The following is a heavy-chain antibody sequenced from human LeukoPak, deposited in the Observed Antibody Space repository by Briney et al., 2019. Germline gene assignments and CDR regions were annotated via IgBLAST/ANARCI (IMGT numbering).Heavy chain of an antibody. CDR1: GGSFSGYN. V-gene: IGHV4-34*01. Sequence: SETLSLTCAVYGGSFSGYNWSWIRQPPGKGLEWIGEINHSGSTNYNPSLKSRVTISVDTSKNQFSLKLSSVAAADTAAYYCARQHPSVLWWLPLFGYWGQGTLVTVSS. J-gene: IGHJ4*02. CDR2: INHSGST. D-gene: IGHD2-21*02. CDR3: ARQHPSVLWWLPLFGY.